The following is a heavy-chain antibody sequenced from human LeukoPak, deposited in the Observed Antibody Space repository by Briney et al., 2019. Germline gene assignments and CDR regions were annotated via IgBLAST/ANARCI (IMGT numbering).Heavy chain of an antibody. Sequence: PGGSLRLSCAASGFTFSSYGMHWVRQAPGKGLEWVAVIWYDGSNKYYADSVKGRFTISRDNSKNTLYLQMNSLRAEDTAVYYGAKDRHSGYVFDYYYGMDVWGQGTTVTVSS. V-gene: IGHV3-33*06. CDR2: IWYDGSNK. D-gene: IGHD5-12*01. CDR3: AKDRHSGYVFDYYYGMDV. CDR1: GFTFSSYG. J-gene: IGHJ6*02.